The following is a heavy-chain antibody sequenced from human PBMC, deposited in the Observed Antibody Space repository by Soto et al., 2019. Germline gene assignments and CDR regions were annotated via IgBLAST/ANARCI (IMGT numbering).Heavy chain of an antibody. J-gene: IGHJ4*02. D-gene: IGHD2-15*01. V-gene: IGHV4-59*01. CDR3: VRGGYCSGGLVGCSLDS. CDR2: IYYSGST. CDR1: GGSISSYY. Sequence: ETLSLTCPVCGGSISSYYWSWIRQPPGKGLEWIGYIYYSGSTNYNPSLKSRVTISVDTSKNQFSLKLSSVTAADTAVYYCVRGGYCSGGLVGCSLDSWGQGTLVTVSS.